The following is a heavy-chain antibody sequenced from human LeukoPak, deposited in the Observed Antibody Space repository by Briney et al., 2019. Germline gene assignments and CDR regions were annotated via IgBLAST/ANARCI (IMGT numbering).Heavy chain of an antibody. CDR2: ISSSGSTI. D-gene: IGHD6-13*01. V-gene: IGHV3-11*01. J-gene: IGHJ4*02. Sequence: GGSLRLSCAASGFTFSDYYMSWIRQAPGKGLEWVSYISSSGSTIYYADSVKGRFTISRDNAKNSLYLQMNSLRAKDTAVYYCARDQAAAGKSLGDLSGFLPIFDYWGQGTLVTVSS. CDR1: GFTFSDYY. CDR3: ARDQAAAGKSLGDLSGFLPIFDY.